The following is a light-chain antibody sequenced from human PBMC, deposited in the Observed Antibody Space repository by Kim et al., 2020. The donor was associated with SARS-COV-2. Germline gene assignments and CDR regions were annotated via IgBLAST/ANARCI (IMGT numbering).Light chain of an antibody. CDR1: SSNIGNNY. CDR2: DNN. J-gene: IGLJ1*01. CDR3: GTWDSSLSALYV. Sequence: KVTISCSGSSSNIGNNYVSWYQQLPGTAPKLLIYDNNKRPSGIPDRFSGSKSGTSATLGITGLQTGDEADYYCGTWDSSLSALYVFGTGTKVTVL. V-gene: IGLV1-51*01.